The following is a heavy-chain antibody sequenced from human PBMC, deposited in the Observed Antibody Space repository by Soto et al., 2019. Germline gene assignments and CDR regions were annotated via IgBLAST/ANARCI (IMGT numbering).Heavy chain of an antibody. D-gene: IGHD5-12*01. Sequence: PSETLSLTCTVSGGSISSYYWSWIRQPAGKGLEWIGRIYTSGSTNYNPSLKSRVTMSVDTSKNQFSLKLSSVTAADTAVYYCARDLVGIVATDETYGMDVWGQGTTVTVS. V-gene: IGHV4-4*07. CDR2: IYTSGST. CDR3: ARDLVGIVATDETYGMDV. J-gene: IGHJ6*02. CDR1: GGSISSYY.